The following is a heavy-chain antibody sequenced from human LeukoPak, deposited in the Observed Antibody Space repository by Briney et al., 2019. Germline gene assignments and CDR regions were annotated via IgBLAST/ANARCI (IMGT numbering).Heavy chain of an antibody. CDR1: GFTFSSYW. CDR3: ASPMTTVTPGGY. Sequence: PGGSLRLSCVASGFTFSSYWMHWVRHAPGKGLVWVSRINSDGSSTSYADSVKGRFTISRDNANNTLYLQMNSLRAEDTAVYYCASPMTTVTPGGYWGQGTLVTVSS. CDR2: INSDGSST. J-gene: IGHJ4*02. D-gene: IGHD4-17*01. V-gene: IGHV3-74*01.